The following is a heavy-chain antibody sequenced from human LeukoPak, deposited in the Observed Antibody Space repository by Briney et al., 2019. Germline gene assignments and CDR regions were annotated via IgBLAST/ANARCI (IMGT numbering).Heavy chain of an antibody. CDR2: IWYEGSNK. CDR1: GFIFSSYG. CDR3: ARAHDYGGNTLDAFDI. D-gene: IGHD4-23*01. J-gene: IGHJ3*02. Sequence: GGSVTLSCAASGFIFSSYGMHGARQATGRAREWVAVIWYEGSNKYYADSVKGRFTISRDNSKNTLYLQINSRSADDTALYCCARAHDYGGNTLDAFDIWGQGTMVTVSS. V-gene: IGHV3-33*01.